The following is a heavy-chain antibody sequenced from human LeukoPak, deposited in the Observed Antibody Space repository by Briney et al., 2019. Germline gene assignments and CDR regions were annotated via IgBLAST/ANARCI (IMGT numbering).Heavy chain of an antibody. CDR2: ISRDGTNK. CDR1: GFTFSSFA. J-gene: IGHJ4*02. CDR3: GRGGLKSSGRDY. D-gene: IGHD6-19*01. V-gene: IGHV3-30-3*01. Sequence: GGSLRLSCAASGFTFSSFAMHWVRQAPGKGLEWVAVISRDGTNKYYIDSVKGRFTFSRDNSKDTLYLQMNSLRAEDAGVYYCGRGGLKSSGRDYWGQGTLVPVSS.